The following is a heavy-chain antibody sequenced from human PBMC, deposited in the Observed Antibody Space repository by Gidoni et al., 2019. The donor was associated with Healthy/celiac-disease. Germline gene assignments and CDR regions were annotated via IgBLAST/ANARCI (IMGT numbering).Heavy chain of an antibody. V-gene: IGHV4-4*02. Sequence: QLQLQNSGPGRLKLSGTLSIPCAVSGGSISRSNWWLWVRQLPGKGLEWIGEIYHRGGTNYNPSLKSRVTISVDKSKNQFSLKLSAVTAADTAVYYCARHGSGWYSGNDYWGQGTLVTVSS. J-gene: IGHJ4*02. D-gene: IGHD6-19*01. CDR1: GGSISRSNW. CDR3: ARHGSGWYSGNDY. CDR2: IYHRGGT.